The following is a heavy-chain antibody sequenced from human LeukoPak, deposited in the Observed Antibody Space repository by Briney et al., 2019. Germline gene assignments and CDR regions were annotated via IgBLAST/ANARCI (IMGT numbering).Heavy chain of an antibody. D-gene: IGHD6-13*01. Sequence: AQTLSLTCTVSGGSISSGGYYWSWIRQHPGKGLEGNGYIYYSGSTYYNPSLKSRVTISVDTSKNQFSLKLSSVTAADTAVYYCARQPFSSSWGYYYMDVWGKGTTVTVSS. CDR2: IYYSGST. CDR1: GGSISSGGYY. V-gene: IGHV4-31*03. J-gene: IGHJ6*03. CDR3: ARQPFSSSWGYYYMDV.